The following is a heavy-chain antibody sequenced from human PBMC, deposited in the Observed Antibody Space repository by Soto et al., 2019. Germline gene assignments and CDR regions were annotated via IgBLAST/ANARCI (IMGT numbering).Heavy chain of an antibody. CDR3: ARDSAQTKRFYYDSSGRPGGFDI. D-gene: IGHD3-22*01. Sequence: PGGSLRLSCTASGFTFSSYAMHWVRQAPGKGLEWVAFISYDGNSKYYADSVKGRFSISRDNSEDTLYLQVNSLRVEDTAVYYCARDSAQTKRFYYDSSGRPGGFDIWGQPTMVTVSS. CDR2: ISYDGNSK. V-gene: IGHV3-30-3*01. J-gene: IGHJ3*02. CDR1: GFTFSSYA.